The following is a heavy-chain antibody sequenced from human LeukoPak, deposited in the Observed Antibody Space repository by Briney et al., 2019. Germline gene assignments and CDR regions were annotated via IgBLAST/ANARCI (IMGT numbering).Heavy chain of an antibody. V-gene: IGHV1-18*01. D-gene: IGHD6-19*01. J-gene: IGHJ5*02. CDR3: ARDARIAVAGTSGGDWFDP. Sequence: ASVKASCKASGYTFTSYGINWVRQAPGQGLEWMGWISTYNGNTNYAEKLQGRVTMTTDTSTSTVCMELRSLRSDDTAVYYCARDARIAVAGTSGGDWFDPWGQGTLVTVSS. CDR2: ISTYNGNT. CDR1: GYTFTSYG.